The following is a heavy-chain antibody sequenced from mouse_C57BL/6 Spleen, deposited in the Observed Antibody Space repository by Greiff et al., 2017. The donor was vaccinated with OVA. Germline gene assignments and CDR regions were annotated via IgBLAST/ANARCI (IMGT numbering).Heavy chain of an antibody. J-gene: IGHJ4*01. D-gene: IGHD1-1*01. V-gene: IGHV5-17*01. CDR3: AREGDYCGIAMDY. CDR2: ISSGSSTI. CDR1: GFTFSDYG. Sequence: EVKLVESGGGLVKPGGSLKLSCAASGFTFSDYGMHWVRQAPEKGLEWVAYISSGSSTIYYADTVKGRFTISRDNAKNTLFLQMTSLRSEDTAMYYGAREGDYCGIAMDYWGQGTSVTVSS.